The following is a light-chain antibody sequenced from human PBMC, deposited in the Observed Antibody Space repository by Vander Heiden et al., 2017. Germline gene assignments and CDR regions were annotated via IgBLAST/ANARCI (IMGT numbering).Light chain of an antibody. J-gene: IGLJ2*01. CDR1: KLGDKY. CDR3: QAWDSSTVV. CDR2: QDS. Sequence: YELTQPPSVSVSPGQTVSITCSGDKLGDKYACWYQQKPGQSPGLVIYQDSKRPSGIPERFSGSNSGNTATLTISGTQAMDEADYYCQAWDSSTVVFGGGTKLTV. V-gene: IGLV3-1*01.